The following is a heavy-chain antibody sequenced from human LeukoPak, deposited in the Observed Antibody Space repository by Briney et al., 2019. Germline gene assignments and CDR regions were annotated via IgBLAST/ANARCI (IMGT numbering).Heavy chain of an antibody. Sequence: PGGSLRLSCAASGFTVSSNYMSWVRQAPGKGLEWVSVIYSGGSTYYADSVKGRFTISRDNSKNTLYLQMNSLRAEDTAVYYCAKTRGTAYSSSWDFDYWGQGTLVTVSS. J-gene: IGHJ4*02. CDR1: GFTVSSNY. D-gene: IGHD6-13*01. CDR2: IYSGGST. V-gene: IGHV3-53*05. CDR3: AKTRGTAYSSSWDFDY.